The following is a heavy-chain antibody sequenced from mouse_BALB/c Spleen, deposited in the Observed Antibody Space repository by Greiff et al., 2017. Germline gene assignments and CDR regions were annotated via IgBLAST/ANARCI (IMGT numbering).Heavy chain of an antibody. CDR2: IWSGGST. J-gene: IGHJ2*01. CDR3: ARNPSYHGNYFDY. Sequence: QVQLQQSGPGLVQPSQSLSITCTVSGFSLTSYGVHWVRQSPGKGLEWLGVIWSGGSTDYNAAFISRLSISKDNSKSQVFFKMNSLQADYTAIYYCARNPSYHGNYFDYWGQGTTLTVSS. CDR1: GFSLTSYG. V-gene: IGHV2-4-1*01. D-gene: IGHD2-10*01.